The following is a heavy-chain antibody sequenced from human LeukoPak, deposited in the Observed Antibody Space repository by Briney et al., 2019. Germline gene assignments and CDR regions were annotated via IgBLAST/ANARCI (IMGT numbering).Heavy chain of an antibody. CDR2: INPSGGST. CDR1: GYTFTSYY. J-gene: IGHJ5*02. Sequence: ASVTVSCKASGYTFTSYYMHWVRQAPGQGLEWMGIINPSGGSTSYAQKFQGRVTMTRDTSTSTVYMELSSLRSEDTAVYYCARERTDNWFDPWGQGTLVTVSS. CDR3: ARERTDNWFDP. D-gene: IGHD3/OR15-3a*01. V-gene: IGHV1-46*01.